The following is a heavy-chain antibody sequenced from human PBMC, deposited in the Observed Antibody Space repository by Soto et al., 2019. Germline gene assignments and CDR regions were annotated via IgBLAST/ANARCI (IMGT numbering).Heavy chain of an antibody. D-gene: IGHD1-1*01. Sequence: QVQLVESGGGVVRPGTSLRLSCAATGFSFSAHGMHWVRQAPGKGLEWLAVINDGSEEGYADSVRGRFTISRGNARNILYLQVDNLRAEDSALYYCARDDLFVDNGLDHWGQGTLVTVSS. CDR2: INDGSEE. CDR1: GFSFSAHG. V-gene: IGHV3-33*01. J-gene: IGHJ4*02. CDR3: ARDDLFVDNGLDH.